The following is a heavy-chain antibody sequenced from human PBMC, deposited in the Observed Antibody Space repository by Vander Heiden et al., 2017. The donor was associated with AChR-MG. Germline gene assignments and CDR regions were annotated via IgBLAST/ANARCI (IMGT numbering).Heavy chain of an antibody. Sequence: EVQLVESGGGLVKPGGSLRLSCAAPGFIFTTAWMSWVRQAPGKGLGWVGRIKSKTDGGTTDYAAPVKGRFTISRDDSKNTLYLQRNSLKTEDTAVYYCTTRTWSPLDYWGQGTLVTVSS. D-gene: IGHD1-1*01. J-gene: IGHJ4*02. CDR2: IKSKTDGGTT. CDR1: GFIFTTAW. CDR3: TTRTWSPLDY. V-gene: IGHV3-15*01.